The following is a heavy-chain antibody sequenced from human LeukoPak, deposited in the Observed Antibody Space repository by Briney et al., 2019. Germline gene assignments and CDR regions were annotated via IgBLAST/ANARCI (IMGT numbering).Heavy chain of an antibody. D-gene: IGHD4-11*01. Sequence: MSSETLSLTCTVSGGSISSYYWSWIRQPAGKGLEWIGRIYTSGSTNYNPSLKSRVTISVDKSKNQFSLKLSSVTAADTAVYYCARDHQQSTWFDPWGQGTLSPSPQ. V-gene: IGHV4-4*07. CDR3: ARDHQQSTWFDP. CDR1: GGSISSYY. J-gene: IGHJ5*02. CDR2: IYTSGST.